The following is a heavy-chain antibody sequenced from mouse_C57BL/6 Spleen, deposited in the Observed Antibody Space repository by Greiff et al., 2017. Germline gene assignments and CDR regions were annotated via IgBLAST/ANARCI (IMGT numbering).Heavy chain of an antibody. D-gene: IGHD4-1*01. V-gene: IGHV5-17*01. CDR3: ARPKLGLYLDY. J-gene: IGHJ2*01. Sequence: EVMLVESGGGLVKPGGSLKLSCAASGFTFSDYGIHWVRQAPEKGLEWVAYISSGSSTIYYADTVKGRFTISRDNAKNTLFLQMTSLRSEDTAMYYCARPKLGLYLDYWGQGTTLTVSS. CDR1: GFTFSDYG. CDR2: ISSGSSTI.